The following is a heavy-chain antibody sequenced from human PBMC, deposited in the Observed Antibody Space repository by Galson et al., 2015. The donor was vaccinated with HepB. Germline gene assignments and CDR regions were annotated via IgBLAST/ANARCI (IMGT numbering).Heavy chain of an antibody. V-gene: IGHV6-1*01. D-gene: IGHD3-22*01. CDR2: TYYRSTWYN. CDR3: AGEYYASSDYHMAMRY. Sequence: CAISGDSVSSNSAAWNWIRQSPSRGLEWLGRTYYRSTWYNDYALSVKSRITINPDTSKNQFSLQLNSVTPEDTAVYYCAGEYYASSDYHMAMRYWGQGTLVTVSS. J-gene: IGHJ4*02. CDR1: GDSVSSNSAA.